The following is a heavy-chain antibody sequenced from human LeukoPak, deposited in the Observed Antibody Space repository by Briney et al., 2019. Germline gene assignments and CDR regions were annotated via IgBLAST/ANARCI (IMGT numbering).Heavy chain of an antibody. V-gene: IGHV3-7*01. J-gene: IGHJ3*02. Sequence: PGGSLRLSCAASGFTFSSYGMHWVRQYPGKGLEWVANIKQDGSETYYADSVKGRFTISRDNAKRSLYLQMNSLRAEDTAVYYCARDGELGSPADAFDIWGQGTMVTVSS. CDR2: IKQDGSET. CDR3: ARDGELGSPADAFDI. CDR1: GFTFSSYG. D-gene: IGHD1-26*01.